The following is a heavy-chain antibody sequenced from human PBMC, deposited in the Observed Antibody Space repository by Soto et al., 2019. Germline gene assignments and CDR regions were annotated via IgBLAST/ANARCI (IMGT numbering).Heavy chain of an antibody. CDR3: ARDNIYVCNGFYSGYYGMDV. V-gene: IGHV1-18*01. CDR2: INPYNNDT. Sequence: QGQLVQSGGEVKKPGASVKVPCKASGYTFARFGISWVRLAPGQGLEWMGWINPYNNDTKLAQKFQGRVIMTTDTSTSTAYMALRTLISDDTAIYYFARDNIYVCNGFYSGYYGMDVWGQGTTVTVSS. J-gene: IGHJ6*02. D-gene: IGHD3-22*01. CDR1: GYTFARFG.